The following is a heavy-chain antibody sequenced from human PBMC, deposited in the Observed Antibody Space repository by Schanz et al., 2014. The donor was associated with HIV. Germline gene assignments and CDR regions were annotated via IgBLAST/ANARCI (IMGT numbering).Heavy chain of an antibody. J-gene: IGHJ5*02. D-gene: IGHD6-13*01. Sequence: QVQLVESGGGVVQPGRSLRLSCAASGFTFSSYGMHWVRQAPGKGLEWVAVIWYDGSNKYYADSVKGRFTISRDNSKNTLYLQMNSLRGEDTAVYYCAREYYSRNWNWFDPWGQGTLVTVSS. V-gene: IGHV3-33*01. CDR3: AREYYSRNWNWFDP. CDR2: IWYDGSNK. CDR1: GFTFSSYG.